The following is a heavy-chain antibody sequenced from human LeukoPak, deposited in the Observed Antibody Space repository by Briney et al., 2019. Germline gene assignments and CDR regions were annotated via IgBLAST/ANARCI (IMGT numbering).Heavy chain of an antibody. V-gene: IGHV3-23*01. CDR3: AKDRYSSGAAYYFDY. D-gene: IGHD6-19*01. J-gene: IGHJ4*02. CDR1: GFTFSNFV. Sequence: AGGSLRLSCAASGFTFSNFVMSWVRQAPGKGLEWVSAIGGPGGRTYYADSVKGRFTISRDNSKNTLYLQINSLGAEDTAVYYCAKDRYSSGAAYYFDYWGQGTLVTVSS. CDR2: IGGPGGRT.